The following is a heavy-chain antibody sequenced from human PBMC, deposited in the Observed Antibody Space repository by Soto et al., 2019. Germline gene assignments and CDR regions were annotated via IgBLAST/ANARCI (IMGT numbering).Heavy chain of an antibody. CDR1: GGSISSGGYY. Sequence: SETLSLTCTVSGGSISSGGYYWSWIRQHPGKGLEWIGYIYYSGSTYYNPSLKSRVTISVDTSKNQFSLKLSSVTAADTAVYYCASSLTTYCSGGSCYGLFDYWGQGTLVTVSS. V-gene: IGHV4-31*03. D-gene: IGHD2-15*01. CDR2: IYYSGST. CDR3: ASSLTTYCSGGSCYGLFDY. J-gene: IGHJ4*02.